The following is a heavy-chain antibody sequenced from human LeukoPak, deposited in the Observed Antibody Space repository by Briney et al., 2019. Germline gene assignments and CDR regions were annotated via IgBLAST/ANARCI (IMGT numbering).Heavy chain of an antibody. CDR1: GYTFTSYG. Sequence: ASVKVSCKASGYTFTSYGISWVRQAPGQGLEWMGWISAYNGNTNYAQKLQGRVTMTTDTSTSTAYMELRSLRSDDTAVYYCARDQDDSSGYYHGGLFYGMDVWGQGTTVTVSS. CDR2: ISAYNGNT. J-gene: IGHJ6*02. D-gene: IGHD3-22*01. CDR3: ARDQDDSSGYYHGGLFYGMDV. V-gene: IGHV1-18*01.